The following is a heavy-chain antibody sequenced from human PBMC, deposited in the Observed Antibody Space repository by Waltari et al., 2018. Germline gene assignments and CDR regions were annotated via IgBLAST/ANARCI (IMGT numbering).Heavy chain of an antibody. CDR3: AREVIVVVITTPPLDY. D-gene: IGHD3-22*01. V-gene: IGHV3-30-3*01. J-gene: IGHJ4*02. CDR2: ISYYGSNK. Sequence: QVQMVESGGGVVQPGRSRELDCAGSGFRFRSYAMHCVRRAPGKGLEWVAVISYYGSNKYYADSVKGRFTISRDNSKNTLYLQMNSLRAEDTAVYYCAREVIVVVITTPPLDYWGQGTLVTVSS. CDR1: GFRFRSYA.